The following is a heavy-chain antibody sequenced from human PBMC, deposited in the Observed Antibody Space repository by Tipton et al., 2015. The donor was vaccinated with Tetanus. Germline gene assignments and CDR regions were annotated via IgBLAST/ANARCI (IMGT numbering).Heavy chain of an antibody. D-gene: IGHD1-1*01. CDR2: IYYSGST. CDR1: GEALSNGDYY. Sequence: GEALSNGDYYWSWIRQPPGKGLESIGYIYYSGSTNYNPSLKSRVSISFGTSKNQFSLNLESVTAADTAFYYCARANNDFPKKGPFDSWGQGTLVIVSS. J-gene: IGHJ4*02. CDR3: ARANNDFPKKGPFDS. V-gene: IGHV4-61*08.